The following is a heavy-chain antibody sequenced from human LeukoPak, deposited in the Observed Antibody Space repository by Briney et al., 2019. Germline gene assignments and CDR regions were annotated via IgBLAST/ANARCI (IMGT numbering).Heavy chain of an antibody. CDR3: ARQRRVRGAKEVYYYYYYYMDV. CDR1: GGSISSYY. Sequence: SETLSLTCTVSGGSISSYYWSWIRQPPGKGLEWIGYIYYSGSTNFNPSLKSRVTISVDTSKNQFSLKLSSVTAADTAVYYCARQRRVRGAKEVYYYYYYYMDVWGKGTTVTISS. CDR2: IYYSGST. J-gene: IGHJ6*03. V-gene: IGHV4-59*08. D-gene: IGHD3-10*01.